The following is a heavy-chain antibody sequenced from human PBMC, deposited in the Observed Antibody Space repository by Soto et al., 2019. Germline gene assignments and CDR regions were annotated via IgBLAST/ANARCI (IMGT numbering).Heavy chain of an antibody. CDR3: ARHDYGDYGESFDP. J-gene: IGHJ5*02. CDR1: GGSISSSSYY. Sequence: SETLSLTCTVSGGSISSSSYYWGWIRQPPGKGLEWIGSIYYSGSTYYNPSLKSRVTISVDTSKNQFSLKLSSVTAADTAVYYCARHDYGDYGESFDPWGQGTLVTVSS. CDR2: IYYSGST. V-gene: IGHV4-39*01. D-gene: IGHD4-17*01.